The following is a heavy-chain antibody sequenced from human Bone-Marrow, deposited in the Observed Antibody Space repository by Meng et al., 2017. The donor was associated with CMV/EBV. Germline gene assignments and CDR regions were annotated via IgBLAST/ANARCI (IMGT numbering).Heavy chain of an antibody. D-gene: IGHD1-26*01. V-gene: IGHV3-74*01. Sequence: GECLKISCAASGFTFSSYWMHWVRQAPGKGLVWVSRINSDGSSTSYADSVKGRFTISRDNAKNSLYLQMNSLRAEDTAVYYCARDGSGSYYAYWGQGTLVTVSS. J-gene: IGHJ4*02. CDR3: ARDGSGSYYAY. CDR2: INSDGSST. CDR1: GFTFSSYW.